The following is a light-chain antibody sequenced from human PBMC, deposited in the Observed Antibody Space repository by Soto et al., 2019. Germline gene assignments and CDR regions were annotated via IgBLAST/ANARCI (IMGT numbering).Light chain of an antibody. CDR3: CSYAGSSTYV. J-gene: IGLJ1*01. CDR1: SSDVGSYNL. CDR2: EGS. V-gene: IGLV2-23*01. Sequence: QSALTQPASGSGSPGQSITISCTGTSSDVGSYNLVSWYQQHPGKAPKLMIYEGSKRPSGVSNRFSGSKSGNTASLTISGLQAEDEADYYCCSYAGSSTYVFGTGT.